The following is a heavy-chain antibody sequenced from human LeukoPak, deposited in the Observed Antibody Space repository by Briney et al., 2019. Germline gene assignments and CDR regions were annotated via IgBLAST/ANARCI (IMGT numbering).Heavy chain of an antibody. Sequence: SVKVSCKASGGTFSSYAISWVRQVPGQGPEWMGGIIPIFGTANYAQKFQGRVTITADKSTSTAYMELSSLRSEDTAVYYCARTGGDYGGNSDYWGQGTLVTVSS. V-gene: IGHV1-69*06. J-gene: IGHJ4*02. CDR1: GGTFSSYA. D-gene: IGHD4-23*01. CDR2: IIPIFGTA. CDR3: ARTGGDYGGNSDY.